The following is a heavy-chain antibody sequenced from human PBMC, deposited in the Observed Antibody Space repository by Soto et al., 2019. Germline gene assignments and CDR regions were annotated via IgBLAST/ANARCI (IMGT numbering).Heavy chain of an antibody. V-gene: IGHV3-48*03. CDR1: GFICSDYE. CDR2: ISGGGDTM. D-gene: IGHD3-22*01. J-gene: IGHJ3*02. Sequence: GGSLRLSWAASGFICSDYEVNWVRQAPGKGLEWVSCISGGGDTMYYADAVKGRLTISRDNAKNPLFLQMNSLRAEDTAVYCCARENIGYYSDAFDIWGQGTMVTVSS. CDR3: ARENIGYYSDAFDI.